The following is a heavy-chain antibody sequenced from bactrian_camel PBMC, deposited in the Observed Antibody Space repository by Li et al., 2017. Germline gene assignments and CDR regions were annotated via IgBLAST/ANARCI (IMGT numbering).Heavy chain of an antibody. CDR2: IDSDGRT. CDR3: AAVRKGPNGGSWPASMIREALLLGY. J-gene: IGHJ6*01. CDR1: GYLLSNSD. D-gene: IGHD6*01. Sequence: HVQLVESGGGSVQAGGSLRLSCAVSGYLLSNSDYLLAWFRQAPGKEREGVAAIDSDGRTDYVASVKGRFTISRDNAKDTLYLQMNSLKLEDTAMYYCAAVRKGPNGGSWPASMIREALLLGYRGQGTQVTVS. V-gene: IGHV3S53*01.